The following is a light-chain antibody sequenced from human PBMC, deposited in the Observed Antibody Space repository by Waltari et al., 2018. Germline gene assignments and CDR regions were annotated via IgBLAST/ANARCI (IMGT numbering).Light chain of an antibody. J-gene: IGLJ2*01. Sequence: SYVLTQPPSVSVAPGKPARITCGGNNIGSKSVHWYQQKPGQAPLLVVYDDRDRPSGIPERFSASNSGNTATMTISRVEDGDEADYYCQVWDTTSNHVVFGGGTKLTVL. CDR2: DDR. CDR1: NIGSKS. V-gene: IGLV3-21*03. CDR3: QVWDTTSNHVV.